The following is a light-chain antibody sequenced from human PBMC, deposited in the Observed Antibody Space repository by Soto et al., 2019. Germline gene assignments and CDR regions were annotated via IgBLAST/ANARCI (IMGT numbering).Light chain of an antibody. Sequence: EIVFTQSPATLSLSPGERATLSCRASQIVSSYLAWYQQKPGQAPRLLIYDASNRATGIPARFSGSGSGTDFTLTISSLEPEDFAVYYCQQRSNWPPLTFGGGTKVEIK. J-gene: IGKJ4*01. CDR2: DAS. CDR3: QQRSNWPPLT. CDR1: QIVSSY. V-gene: IGKV3-11*01.